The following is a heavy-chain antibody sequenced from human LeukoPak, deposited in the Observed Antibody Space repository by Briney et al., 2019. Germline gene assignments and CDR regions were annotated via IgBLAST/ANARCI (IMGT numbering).Heavy chain of an antibody. J-gene: IGHJ4*01. Sequence: GGSLRLSCAASGFTFSSYAMTWVRQAPGKGLEWVSGINSFDGTTYYADSVKGRFTISRDNSKNTLYLQMNSLTAEDTAIYYCVSGGDYHVRLCTYWGQGTLVTVSS. CDR3: VSGGDYHVRLCTY. CDR1: GFTFSSYA. D-gene: IGHD4-17*01. CDR2: INSFDGTT. V-gene: IGHV3-23*01.